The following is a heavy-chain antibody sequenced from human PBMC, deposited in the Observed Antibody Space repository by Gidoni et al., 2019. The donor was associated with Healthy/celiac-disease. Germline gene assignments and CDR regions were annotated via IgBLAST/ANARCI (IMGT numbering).Heavy chain of an antibody. CDR3: ARDRRTVVVVAAQNWFDP. CDR2: PYYRSKWYN. J-gene: IGHJ5*02. D-gene: IGHD2-15*01. Sequence: QVQLQQSGPGLVKPSQTLSLTWAISGDSVSSNSAAWTWIRQSPSRGLAWLGRPYYRSKWYNDYAVSVKSRITINPDTSKNQFSLQLNSVTPEDTAVYYCARDRRTVVVVAAQNWFDPWGQGTLVTVSS. V-gene: IGHV6-1*01. CDR1: GDSVSSNSAA.